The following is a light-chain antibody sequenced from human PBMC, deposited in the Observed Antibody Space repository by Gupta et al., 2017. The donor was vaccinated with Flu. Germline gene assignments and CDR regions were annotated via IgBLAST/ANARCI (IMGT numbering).Light chain of an antibody. CDR2: TAS. Sequence: IQMTQSPSSLSASVGDRVTITCRASRNINMYLNWYHQKPGEAPKLLIYTASTLQTGVPSRFSASGSGTEFTLTISSLQPEDSGTYYCHQCYSPPNTFGQGTRLDIK. CDR1: RNINMY. J-gene: IGKJ5*01. V-gene: IGKV1-39*01. CDR3: HQCYSPPNT.